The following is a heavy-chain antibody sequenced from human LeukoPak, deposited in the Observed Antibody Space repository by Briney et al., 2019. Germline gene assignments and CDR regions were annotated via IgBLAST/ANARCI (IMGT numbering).Heavy chain of an antibody. CDR3: ARGWTGTTRGDAFDI. V-gene: IGHV3-48*01. D-gene: IGHD1-1*01. J-gene: IGHJ3*02. Sequence: PGGSLRLSCAASGFTFSSYSMNWVRQAPGKGLEGVSYISSSSSTIYYADSVKGRFTISRDNAKNSLYLQMNSLRAEDTAVYYCARGWTGTTRGDAFDIWGQGTMVTVSS. CDR1: GFTFSSYS. CDR2: ISSSSSTI.